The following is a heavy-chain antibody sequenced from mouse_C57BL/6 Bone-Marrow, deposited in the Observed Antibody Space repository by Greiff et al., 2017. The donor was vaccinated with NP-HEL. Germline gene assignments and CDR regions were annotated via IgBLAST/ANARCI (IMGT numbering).Heavy chain of an antibody. V-gene: IGHV1-80*01. CDR2: LYPGDGDT. J-gene: IGHJ3*01. Sequence: QVQLQQSGAELVKPGASVKISCKASGSAFRSYWMNWVKQRPGKGLEWIGQLYPGDGDTNYNGKFKDKASLTADKSSSTAYMQLSSLTSEDSAVYFCARGAYWGQGTLVTVSA. CDR1: GSAFRSYW. CDR3: ARGAY.